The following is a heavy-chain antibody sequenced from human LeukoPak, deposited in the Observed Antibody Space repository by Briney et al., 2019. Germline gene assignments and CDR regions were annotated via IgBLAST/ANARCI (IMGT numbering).Heavy chain of an antibody. CDR1: GGSFSSSSYY. J-gene: IGHJ3*02. CDR2: MYYSGST. CDR3: VRHFDRDGYKSNAFDI. D-gene: IGHD5-24*01. Sequence: SETLSLTCTVSGGSFSSSSYYWGWIRQPPGKGLEWIGSMYYSGSTYYNASLRSRLTISVDASKNQFSLKLSSVTAADTAVYYCVRHFDRDGYKSNAFDIWGQGTMVTVSS. V-gene: IGHV4-39*01.